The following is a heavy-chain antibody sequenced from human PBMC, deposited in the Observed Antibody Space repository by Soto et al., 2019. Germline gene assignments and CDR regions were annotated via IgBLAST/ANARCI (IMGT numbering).Heavy chain of an antibody. V-gene: IGHV3-33*01. CDR1: GFTLDTYG. J-gene: IGHJ3*01. D-gene: IGHD2-21*01. CDR3: ARDWGACTPGECYSHGFDL. Sequence: QEQLVDSGGGMVQPGGSLRLSCAVSGFTLDTYGMHWVRQAAGQGLEWVAVSWHDGRHLDYADSVRGRFTVFRDDSKNTLFLEMNVLRGDDTAVYYCARDWGACTPGECYSHGFDLWGQGTLVTVSS. CDR2: SWHDGRHL.